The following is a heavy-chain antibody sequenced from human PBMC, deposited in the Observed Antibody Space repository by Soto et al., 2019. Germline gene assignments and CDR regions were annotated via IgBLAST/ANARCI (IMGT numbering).Heavy chain of an antibody. D-gene: IGHD2-2*01. V-gene: IGHV1-69*02. CDR1: GGTFSSYT. CDR2: IIPILGIA. Sequence: QVQLVQSGAEVKKPGSSVKVSCKASGGTFSSYTISWVRQAPGQGLEWMGRIIPILGIANYAQKFQGRVTITADKSTSTAYMELSSLRSEDTAVYYCAGTDCSSTSCYEVVDYWGQGTLVTVSS. J-gene: IGHJ4*02. CDR3: AGTDCSSTSCYEVVDY.